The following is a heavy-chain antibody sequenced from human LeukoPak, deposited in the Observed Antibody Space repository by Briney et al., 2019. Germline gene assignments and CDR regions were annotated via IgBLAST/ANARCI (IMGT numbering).Heavy chain of an antibody. D-gene: IGHD4-17*01. CDR2: IYYSGST. CDR3: ARGYATVTYQYYYYYGMDV. CDR1: GGSISSYY. V-gene: IGHV4-59*01. Sequence: SETLSLTCTVSGGSISSYYWSWIRQPPGKGLEWIGYIYYSGSTNYNPSLKSRVTISVDTSKNQFPLKLSSVTAADTAVYYCARGYATVTYQYYYYYGMDVWGQGTTVTVSS. J-gene: IGHJ6*02.